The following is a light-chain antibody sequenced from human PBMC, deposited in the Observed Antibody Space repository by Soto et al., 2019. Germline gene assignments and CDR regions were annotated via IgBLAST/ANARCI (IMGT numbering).Light chain of an antibody. J-gene: IGKJ1*01. CDR3: QQYGSSPQT. CDR1: QSVSSN. V-gene: IGKV3-15*01. Sequence: EIVMTQSPATLSVFPGDRATLSCRASQSVSSNLAWYQQKPGQAPRLLIYGASTRAAGIPARFSGSGSGTDFTLTISRLEPEDFAVYYCQQYGSSPQTFGQGTKVDIK. CDR2: GAS.